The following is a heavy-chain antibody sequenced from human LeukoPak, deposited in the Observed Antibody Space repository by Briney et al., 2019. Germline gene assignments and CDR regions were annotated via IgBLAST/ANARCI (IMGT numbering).Heavy chain of an antibody. CDR1: GFTFSSYG. CDR2: IRYDGSNK. CDR3: AKGTIVVSNYYFDY. V-gene: IGHV3-30*02. D-gene: IGHD3-22*01. Sequence: GGSLRLSCAASGFTFSSYGMHWVRQAPGKGLEWVAFIRYDGSNKYYADSVKGRFTISRDNSKNMLYLQMNSLRAEDTAVFYCAKGTIVVSNYYFDYWGQGTLVTVSS. J-gene: IGHJ4*02.